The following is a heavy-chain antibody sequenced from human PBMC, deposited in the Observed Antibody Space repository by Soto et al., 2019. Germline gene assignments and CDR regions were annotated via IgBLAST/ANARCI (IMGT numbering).Heavy chain of an antibody. V-gene: IGHV4-59*01. CDR3: ARARRGGSGNNWFDP. CDR1: GGSISSYY. J-gene: IGHJ5*02. D-gene: IGHD2-15*01. CDR2: IYYSGST. Sequence: SETLSLTCTVSGGSISSYYWSWIRQPPGKGLEWIGYIYYSGSTNYNPSLKSRVTISVDTSKNQFSLKLSSVTAADTAVYYCARARRGGSGNNWFDPWGQGTLVTVSS.